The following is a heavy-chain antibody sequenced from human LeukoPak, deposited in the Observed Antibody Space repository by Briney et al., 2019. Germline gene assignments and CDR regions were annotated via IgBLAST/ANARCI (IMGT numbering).Heavy chain of an antibody. D-gene: IGHD2-15*01. Sequence: ASVKVSRKASGYTFTGYYMHWVRQAPGQGLEWMGWINPNSGGTNYAQKFQGRVTMTRDTSISTAYMELSRLRSDDTAVYYCARVDCSGGSCYFDPWGQGTLVTVSS. CDR3: ARVDCSGGSCYFDP. CDR1: GYTFTGYY. V-gene: IGHV1-2*02. CDR2: INPNSGGT. J-gene: IGHJ5*02.